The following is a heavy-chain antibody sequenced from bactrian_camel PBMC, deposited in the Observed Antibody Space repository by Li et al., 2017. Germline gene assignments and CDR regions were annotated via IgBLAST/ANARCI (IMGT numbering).Heavy chain of an antibody. CDR2: IDSDGIA. Sequence: VQLVESGGGSVQAGGSLLLSCEASEYTYNHYCMGWFRQAPGKEHEGVAAIDSDGIASYADSVKGRFTISKDNLARALYLQMDALKPDDTAMYYCAARVTGLPCEDVLTDPVRARYWGQGTQVTVS. CDR3: AARVTGLPCEDVLTDPVRARY. CDR1: EYTYNHYC. D-gene: IGHD2*01. V-gene: IGHV3S42*01. J-gene: IGHJ4*01.